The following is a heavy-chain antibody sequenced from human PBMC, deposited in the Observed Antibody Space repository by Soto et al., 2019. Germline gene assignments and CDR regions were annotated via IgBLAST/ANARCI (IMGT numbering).Heavy chain of an antibody. CDR1: GGSISSGGYY. V-gene: IGHV4-31*03. CDR3: AREPAAAAGDDWFDP. D-gene: IGHD6-13*01. J-gene: IGHJ5*02. CDR2: IYYSGST. Sequence: SETLSLTCTVSGGSISSGGYYWSWIRQHPGKGLEWIGYIYYSGSTYYNPSLQSRVTISVDTSKNQFSLKLSSVTAADTAVYYCAREPAAAAGDDWFDPWGQGTLVTVSS.